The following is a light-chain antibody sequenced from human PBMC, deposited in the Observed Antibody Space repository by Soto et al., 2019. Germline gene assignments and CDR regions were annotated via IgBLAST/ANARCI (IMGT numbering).Light chain of an antibody. CDR2: QDN. V-gene: IGLV3-1*01. CDR1: KLGDKY. Sequence: SYELTQPPSVSVSPGQTASITCSGDKLGDKYACWYQQKPGQSPVLVIYQDNKRPSGIPERFSGSNSGNTATLTISGTQAMDEADYYCQAWDSSPDVVFGGGTKLTVL. CDR3: QAWDSSPDVV. J-gene: IGLJ2*01.